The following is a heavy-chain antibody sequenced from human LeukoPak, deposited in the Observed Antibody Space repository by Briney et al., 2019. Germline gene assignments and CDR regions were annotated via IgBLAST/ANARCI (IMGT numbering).Heavy chain of an antibody. V-gene: IGHV1-69*13. D-gene: IGHD4-17*01. CDR3: ARTDYGDWYYFDY. Sequence: ASVKVSCKASGGTFSSYAISWVRQVPGQGLEWMGGIIPIFGTANYAQKFQGRVTITADESTSTAYMELSSLRAEDTAVYYCARTDYGDWYYFDYWGQGTLVTVSS. CDR1: GGTFSSYA. CDR2: IIPIFGTA. J-gene: IGHJ4*02.